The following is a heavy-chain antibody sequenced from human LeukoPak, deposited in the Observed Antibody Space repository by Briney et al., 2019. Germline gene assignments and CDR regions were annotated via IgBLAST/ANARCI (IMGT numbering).Heavy chain of an antibody. CDR3: ARHVRYCSSTSCYADWYFDL. J-gene: IGHJ2*01. D-gene: IGHD2-2*01. CDR1: GGSISSYY. Sequence: SETLSLTCTVSGGSISSYYWSWIRQPPGKGLEWIGYIYYSGSTNYNPSLKSRVTISVDTSKNQFSLKLSSVTAADTAVYYCARHVRYCSSTSCYADWYFDLWGRGTLVTVSS. CDR2: IYYSGST. V-gene: IGHV4-59*08.